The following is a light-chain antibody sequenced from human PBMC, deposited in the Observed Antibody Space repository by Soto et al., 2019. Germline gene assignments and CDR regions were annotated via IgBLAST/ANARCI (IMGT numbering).Light chain of an antibody. Sequence: QAVVTQEPSLTVCPGGTVTLTCATSTGAVTSGYYPNWLQQKPGQAPRALIYSTNNKYSWTPARFSDSLLGGKAALTLSGVQPEDQADYYCLLYYGGQLGVFGGGTKLTVL. J-gene: IGLJ2*01. CDR1: TGAVTSGYY. V-gene: IGLV7-43*01. CDR3: LLYYGGQLGV. CDR2: STN.